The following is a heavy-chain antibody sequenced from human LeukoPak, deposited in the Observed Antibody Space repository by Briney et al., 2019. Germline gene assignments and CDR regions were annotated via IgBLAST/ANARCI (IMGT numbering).Heavy chain of an antibody. Sequence: ASVKVSCKVSGSTLTDVSVHWVRQAPGGGLEWMGGFDPEDGGTLYTEKFKGRLTLTEATSTDPAYMELSSLTSDDTAVYYCARDDGYSYRKGVDRFDYWGQGTLVTVSS. D-gene: IGHD5-18*01. CDR3: ARDDGYSYRKGVDRFDY. V-gene: IGHV1-24*01. CDR1: GSTLTDVS. CDR2: FDPEDGGT. J-gene: IGHJ4*02.